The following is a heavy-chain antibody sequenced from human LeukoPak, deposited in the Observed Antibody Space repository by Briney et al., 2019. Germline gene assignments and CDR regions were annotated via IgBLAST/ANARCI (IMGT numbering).Heavy chain of an antibody. CDR1: GFTFSTYS. V-gene: IGHV3-21*01. CDR3: ARDPYYYDSSGYEFGAFDI. Sequence: GGSLRLSCAASGFTFSTYSVNWVRQAPGKGLEWVSSISSSSTYIYYADSVKGRFTISRDNARNSLYLQMNSLRVEDTAVYFCARDPYYYDSSGYEFGAFDIWGQGTTVTVSS. J-gene: IGHJ3*02. CDR2: ISSSSTYI. D-gene: IGHD3-22*01.